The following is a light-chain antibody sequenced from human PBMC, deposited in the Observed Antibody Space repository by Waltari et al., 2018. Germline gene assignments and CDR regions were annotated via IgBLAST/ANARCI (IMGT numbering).Light chain of an antibody. CDR1: QSISSY. CDR3: QQSYSTPDT. Sequence: DIQMTQSQSSLSASVGARVTITCRASQSISSYLNWYQQKPGKAPKLLIYAASSLQSGVPSRFSGSGSGTDFTLTISSLQPEDFATYYCQQSYSTPDTFGQGTKLEIK. V-gene: IGKV1-39*01. CDR2: AAS. J-gene: IGKJ2*01.